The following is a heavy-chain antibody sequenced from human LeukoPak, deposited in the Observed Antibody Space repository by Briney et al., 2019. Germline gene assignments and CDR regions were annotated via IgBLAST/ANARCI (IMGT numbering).Heavy chain of an antibody. CDR2: INPNSGGT. V-gene: IGHV1-2*04. CDR3: ARDLPGIFGVVTITYYYYYYGMDV. Sequence: ASVKVSCKASGYTFTGYYMHWVRQAPGQGLEWMGWINPNSGGTNYAQKFQGWVTMTTDTSTSTAYMELRSLRSDDTAVYYCARDLPGIFGVVTITYYYYYYGMDVWGQGTTVTVSS. J-gene: IGHJ6*02. D-gene: IGHD3-3*01. CDR1: GYTFTGYY.